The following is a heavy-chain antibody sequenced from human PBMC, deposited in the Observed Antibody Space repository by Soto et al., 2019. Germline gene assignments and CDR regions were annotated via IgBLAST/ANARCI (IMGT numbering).Heavy chain of an antibody. V-gene: IGHV3-9*01. CDR2: ISWSSDGTTT. J-gene: IGHJ3*01. D-gene: IGHD1-1*01. CDR3: VRDRGYPDSFDV. Sequence: SLRLSCAASGFNFDDYAMHWVRQAPGKGLEWVSGISWSSDGTTTPYADSVKGRFTISRDNAKNTLYLQMHSLRAEDTALYFCVRDRGYPDSFDVWGRGTMVTVSS. CDR1: GFNFDDYA.